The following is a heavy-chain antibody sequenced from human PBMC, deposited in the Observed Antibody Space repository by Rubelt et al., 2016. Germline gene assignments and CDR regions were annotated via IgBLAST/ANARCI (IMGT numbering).Heavy chain of an antibody. CDR1: GGSISSSSYY. J-gene: IGHJ4*02. CDR3: ARGSPGDFDY. Sequence: QLQLQESGPGLVKPSETLSLTCTVSGGSISSSSYYWGWIRQRPGKGLEWIGYICYSGSTNYNPSLKSRVTKSVETAKNQFYLKLGSVTAADTAVYYCARGSPGDFDYWGQGTLVTVSS. D-gene: IGHD3-10*01. V-gene: IGHV4-61*05. CDR2: ICYSGST.